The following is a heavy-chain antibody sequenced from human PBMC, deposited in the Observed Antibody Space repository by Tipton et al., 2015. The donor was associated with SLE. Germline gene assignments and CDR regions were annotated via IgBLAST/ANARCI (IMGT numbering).Heavy chain of an antibody. CDR1: GDSVSSNNAA. Sequence: QVQLVQSGPEVKPSQTLSLTCVISGDSVSSNNAAWNWIRQSPSRGLEWLGRTYYRSKWFNNYAVSVQSRITFNSDTSKNQFSLQLNSVTPEDTAVYYCARLGPTGDLGDAFDIWGQGTMVTVSS. D-gene: IGHD7-27*01. CDR2: TYYRSKWFN. J-gene: IGHJ3*02. CDR3: ARLGPTGDLGDAFDI. V-gene: IGHV6-1*01.